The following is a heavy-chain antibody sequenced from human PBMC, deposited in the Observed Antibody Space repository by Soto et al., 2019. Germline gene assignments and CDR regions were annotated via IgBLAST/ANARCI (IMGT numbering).Heavy chain of an antibody. Sequence: GGSLRLSCAARGFSFSNAWMNWVRQAPGKRLEWVARIKSKTDGGTTDYAAPVKGRFTISRDDSKNTLYLQMNSLKTEDTAVYYCARSGYSYGPNPLLYWGQGTLVTVSS. CDR1: GFSFSNAW. CDR2: IKSKTDGGTT. D-gene: IGHD5-18*01. J-gene: IGHJ4*02. V-gene: IGHV3-15*07. CDR3: ARSGYSYGPNPLLY.